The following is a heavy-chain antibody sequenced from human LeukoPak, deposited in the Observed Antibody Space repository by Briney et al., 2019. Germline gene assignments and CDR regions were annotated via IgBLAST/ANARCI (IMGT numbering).Heavy chain of an antibody. CDR2: TYYRSKWYS. J-gene: IGHJ5*01. Sequence: SQTLSLTCAISGDSLSSNTVAWNWIRHSPSRGLEWLGRTYYRSKWYSDHAIFVKSRITINPDTSKNQISLQLNSVTPEDTAVYYCARGARGLNWFDYWGQGTLVTVSS. D-gene: IGHD3-16*01. CDR1: GDSLSSNTVA. CDR3: ARGARGLNWFDY. V-gene: IGHV6-1*01.